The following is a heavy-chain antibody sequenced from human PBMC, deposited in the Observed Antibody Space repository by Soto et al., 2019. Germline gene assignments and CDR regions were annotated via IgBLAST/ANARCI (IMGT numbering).Heavy chain of an antibody. CDR2: ISYDGSSK. CDR3: ARDRVYSSSGVDY. J-gene: IGHJ4*02. V-gene: IGHV3-30-3*01. CDR1: GFTFSSYA. Sequence: QVQLVESGGGVVQPGRSLRLSCAASGFTFSSYAMHWVRQAPGKGLEWVAVISYDGSSKYYADSVKGRFTISRDNSKNTLYLQMNSLRAEDTAVYYCARDRVYSSSGVDYWGQGTLVTVSS. D-gene: IGHD6-13*01.